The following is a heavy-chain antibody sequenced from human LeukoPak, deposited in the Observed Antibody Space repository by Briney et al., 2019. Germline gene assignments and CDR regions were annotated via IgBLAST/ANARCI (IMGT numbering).Heavy chain of an antibody. J-gene: IGHJ4*02. CDR3: AIVDTTVGFDY. CDR1: GGTFSSYA. D-gene: IGHD5-18*01. CDR2: IIPIFGIA. Sequence: SVKVSCKASGGTFSSYAFTWVRQAPGQGLEWMGRIIPIFGIADYAQKFQGRVTITADKSTSTAYMELSSLRSDDTAVYYCAIVDTTVGFDYWGQGTLVTVSS. V-gene: IGHV1-69*10.